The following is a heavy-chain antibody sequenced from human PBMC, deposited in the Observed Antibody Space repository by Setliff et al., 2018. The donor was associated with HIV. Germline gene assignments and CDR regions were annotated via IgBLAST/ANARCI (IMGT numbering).Heavy chain of an antibody. D-gene: IGHD3-22*01. CDR1: GASVSTYY. Sequence: SETLSLTCTVSGASVSTYYWSWIRQPPGKGLEWIGYIYYSGITNYKPSLKSRVTMSVDTSKNQISLRLRSVTAADTAVYYCARDWYDSSGYYYYGMDVWGQGTTVTV. V-gene: IGHV4-59*02. CDR2: IYYSGIT. CDR3: ARDWYDSSGYYYYGMDV. J-gene: IGHJ6*02.